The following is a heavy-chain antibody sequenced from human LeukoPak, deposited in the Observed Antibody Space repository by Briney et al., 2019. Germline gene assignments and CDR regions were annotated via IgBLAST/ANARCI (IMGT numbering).Heavy chain of an antibody. V-gene: IGHV3-23*01. Sequence: GGSLRLSCAASAFTFSNYAMSWVRQAPGKGLEWASGISGNGGNTYYADSMKGRFTISRDNSKNTLYLQMNSLRAEDTGVYYCASGSGTYYSSYYYYGMDVWGQGTTVTVSS. J-gene: IGHJ6*02. CDR1: AFTFSNYA. CDR2: ISGNGGNT. D-gene: IGHD1-26*01. CDR3: ASGSGTYYSSYYYYGMDV.